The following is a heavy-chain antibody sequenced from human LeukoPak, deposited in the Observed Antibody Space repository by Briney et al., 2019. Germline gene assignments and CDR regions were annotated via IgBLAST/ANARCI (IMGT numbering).Heavy chain of an antibody. Sequence: ASVKVSCKASGYTFTIYGISWVRQAPGQGLEWMGWINPNSGGTNYAQKFQGRVTMTRDTSISTAYMELSRLRSDDTAVYYCARESGPDDAFDIWGQGTMVTVSS. V-gene: IGHV1-2*02. D-gene: IGHD5-12*01. CDR1: GYTFTIYG. CDR2: INPNSGGT. CDR3: ARESGPDDAFDI. J-gene: IGHJ3*02.